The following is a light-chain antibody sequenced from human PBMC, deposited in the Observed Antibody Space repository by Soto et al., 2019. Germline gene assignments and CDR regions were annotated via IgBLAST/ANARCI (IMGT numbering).Light chain of an antibody. CDR1: QSVSSSY. CDR2: DAS. CDR3: QQYGSSWT. Sequence: EIVMTQSPATLSVSPGERATLSCRASQSVSSSYLAWYQQKPGQAPRLLIYDASYRATDIPPRFSGSGSGTDFTLTISRLEPEDFAVYYCQQYGSSWTFGQGTKVDIK. V-gene: IGKV3-20*01. J-gene: IGKJ1*01.